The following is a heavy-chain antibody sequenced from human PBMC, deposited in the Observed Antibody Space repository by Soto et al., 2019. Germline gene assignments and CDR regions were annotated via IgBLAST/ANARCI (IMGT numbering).Heavy chain of an antibody. Sequence: SETRSRTWTVSGDSIRSGDHYWMWVRQTPGKGLEWIGHIYHSGSTYYNPSLKSRVTISVDKSKNQFSLRLNSVTAADTAVYYCARVVVQRPFYNWFDPWGQGTLVTVSS. CDR3: ARVVVQRPFYNWFDP. CDR2: IYHSGST. D-gene: IGHD2-21*01. V-gene: IGHV4-30-4*01. CDR1: GDSIRSGDHY. J-gene: IGHJ5*02.